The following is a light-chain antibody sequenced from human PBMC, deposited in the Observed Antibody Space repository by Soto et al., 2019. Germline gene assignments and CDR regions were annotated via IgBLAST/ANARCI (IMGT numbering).Light chain of an antibody. CDR2: GAS. J-gene: IGKJ4*01. V-gene: IGKV3-20*01. CDR3: QHYGSSPPLT. CDR1: QSVSSTF. Sequence: EFVLTQSPGTLSLSPGERATLSCRASQSVSSTFLAWYQQKPGQPPRLLIYGASTRGTGIPDRFSGSGSGTDFTLTISRLEPEDFAAYYCQHYGSSPPLTFGGGTKVEIK.